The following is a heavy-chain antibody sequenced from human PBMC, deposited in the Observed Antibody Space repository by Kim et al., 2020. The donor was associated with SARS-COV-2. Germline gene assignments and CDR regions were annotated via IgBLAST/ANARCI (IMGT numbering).Heavy chain of an antibody. J-gene: IGHJ5*02. Sequence: KSRVTISVDTSKNQFSLKLSSVTAADTAVYYCARAINYYDSSGYYNWFDPWGQGTLVTVSS. V-gene: IGHV4-59*01. D-gene: IGHD3-22*01. CDR3: ARAINYYDSSGYYNWFDP.